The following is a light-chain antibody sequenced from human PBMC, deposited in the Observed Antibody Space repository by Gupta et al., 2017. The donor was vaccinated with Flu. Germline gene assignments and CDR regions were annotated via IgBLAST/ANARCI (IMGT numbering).Light chain of an antibody. CDR1: QGISNF. CDR2: DAS. Sequence: PSSLSASVGDRVTITCRASQGISNFLAWYQQKPGKVPQLLIYDASTLQSGVPSRFSGSGSGTXFTLTIXSLQPEDVATYYCQKYDRAPWTFGXGTKVEIK. V-gene: IGKV1-27*01. J-gene: IGKJ1*01. CDR3: QKYDRAPWT.